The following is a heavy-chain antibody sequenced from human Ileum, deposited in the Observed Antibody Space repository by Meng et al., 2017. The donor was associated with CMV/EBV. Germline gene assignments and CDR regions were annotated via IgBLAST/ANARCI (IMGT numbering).Heavy chain of an antibody. CDR1: GGSPTSSTYY. V-gene: IGHV4-39*07. Sequence: HLQLQESGPGLGKPSETLPLPGTASGGSPTSSTYYWGWIRQPPGKGLEWIGSVYYSGTTYYNPSLKSRVNMSIDTSKNRFSLKLSSATAADTAVYYCARNVGFYSSQIAYWGQGALVTVSS. J-gene: IGHJ4*02. D-gene: IGHD3-3*01. CDR2: VYYSGTT. CDR3: ARNVGFYSSQIAY.